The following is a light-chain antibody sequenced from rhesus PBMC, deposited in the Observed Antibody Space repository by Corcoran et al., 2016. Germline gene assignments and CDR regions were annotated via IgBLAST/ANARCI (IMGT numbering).Light chain of an antibody. V-gene: IGKV1-22*01. J-gene: IGKJ1*01. CDR3: QQYSSRPCT. CDR2: TAP. Sequence: DIQMTQSPSSLSASVGDTFTITCRASQSISSWLAWYQQKPGKAPKLLIYTAPSLQSGVPSRFSGSGSGIGFTLTISSLQSEDFATYYCQQYSSRPCTFGQGAKVEIK. CDR1: QSISSW.